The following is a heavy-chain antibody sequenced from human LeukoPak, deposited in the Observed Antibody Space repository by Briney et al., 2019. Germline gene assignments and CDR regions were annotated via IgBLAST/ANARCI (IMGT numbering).Heavy chain of an antibody. CDR2: ISSSRSYI. J-gene: IGHJ4*02. Sequence: GGSLRLSCAASGFTFSSYSMNWVPQAPGKGLEWVSSISSSRSYIYYAYSVKGRFTISRDNAKTSLYLQRNSLRAEDTAVYYCARAPPSGYWGQGTLVTVSS. D-gene: IGHD3-10*01. CDR1: GFTFSSYS. CDR3: ARAPPSGY. V-gene: IGHV3-21*01.